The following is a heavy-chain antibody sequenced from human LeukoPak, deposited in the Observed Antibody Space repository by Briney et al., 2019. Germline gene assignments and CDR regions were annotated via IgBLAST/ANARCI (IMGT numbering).Heavy chain of an antibody. D-gene: IGHD4-17*01. Sequence: SQTLSLTCAISGDSFSSKSTAWNWIRQSPSRGLEWLGRTYYRSKWYDDFAVSVKSRITINPDTSKNQFSPQLNSVTPEDTAVYYCARGTVTTSEYYFDYWGQGNLVTVSS. CDR1: GDSFSSKSTA. CDR2: TYYRSKWYD. V-gene: IGHV6-1*01. J-gene: IGHJ4*02. CDR3: ARGTVTTSEYYFDY.